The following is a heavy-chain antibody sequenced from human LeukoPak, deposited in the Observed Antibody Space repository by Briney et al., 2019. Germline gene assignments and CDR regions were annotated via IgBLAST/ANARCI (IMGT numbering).Heavy chain of an antibody. J-gene: IGHJ4*02. V-gene: IGHV3-23*01. D-gene: IGHD2-2*01. CDR2: ISGSGGST. CDR1: GGSISSSSYY. Sequence: ETLSLTCTVSGGSISSSSYYWGWIRQAPGKGLEWVSAISGSGGSTYYADSVKGRFTISRDNSKNTLYLQMNSLRAEDTAVYYCARDASALHWGRGTLVTVSS. CDR3: ARDASALH.